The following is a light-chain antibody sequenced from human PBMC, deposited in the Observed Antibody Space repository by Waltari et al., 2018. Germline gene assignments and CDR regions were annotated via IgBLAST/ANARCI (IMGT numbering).Light chain of an antibody. CDR3: YSRDSRDTTGDQYV. CDR2: AKK. CDR1: SLRQNF. V-gene: IGLV3-19*01. J-gene: IGLJ1*01. Sequence: SSELTQDPAVSVALGQTVRITCQGDSLRQNFASWYQQRPGQAPLRVIFAKKNRPPGIPDRFSGSSSGDTASLTITGAQAEDEADYYCYSRDSRDTTGDQYVFGTGTKVTVL.